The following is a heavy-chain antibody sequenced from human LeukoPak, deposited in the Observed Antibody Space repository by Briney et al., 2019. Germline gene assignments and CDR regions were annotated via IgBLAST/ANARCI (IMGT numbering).Heavy chain of an antibody. CDR1: GGSISSSNW. J-gene: IGHJ5*02. CDR3: ARDLAVAGTWWFDP. Sequence: PSGTLSLTCAVSGGSISSSNWWSWVRQPPGKGLEWIGEIYHSGSTNYNPSLKSRVTMSVDTSKNQFSLKLSSVTAADTAVYYCARDLAVAGTWWFDPWGQGTLVTVSS. CDR2: IYHSGST. V-gene: IGHV4-4*02. D-gene: IGHD6-19*01.